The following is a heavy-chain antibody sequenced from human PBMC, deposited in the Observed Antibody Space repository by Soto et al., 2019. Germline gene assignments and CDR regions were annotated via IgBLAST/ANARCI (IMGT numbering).Heavy chain of an antibody. CDR3: VRDLGDGYKSA. CDR2: IFANDNA. V-gene: IGHV3-53*04. CDR1: EFPVSTTY. Sequence: EVQLVESGGGLVQPGGSLRLSCSASEFPVSTTYMSWVRQAPGKGLECVAIIFANDNAYYGDSVKGRFTISRRNSRITLYLQMNNLGPEDTAVYYCVRDLGDGYKSAWGQGTLVTVSS. D-gene: IGHD5-18*01. J-gene: IGHJ4*02.